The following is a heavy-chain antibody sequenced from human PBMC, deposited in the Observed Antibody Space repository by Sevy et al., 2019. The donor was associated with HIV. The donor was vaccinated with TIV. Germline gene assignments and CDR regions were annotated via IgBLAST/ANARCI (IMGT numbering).Heavy chain of an antibody. CDR2: LHYSGTT. J-gene: IGHJ6*03. CDR1: GDSISSDY. Sequence: SETLSLTCTVSGDSISSDYWGWIRQPPGRGLEWLGYLHYSGTTTYNPSLKSRVSMSVDSSKKQFSLKLSSVTVADTAVYYCARLSEALRLGVYHSYMDVWGKGTTVTVSS. V-gene: IGHV4-59*08. CDR3: ARLSEALRLGVYHSYMDV. D-gene: IGHD3-16*01.